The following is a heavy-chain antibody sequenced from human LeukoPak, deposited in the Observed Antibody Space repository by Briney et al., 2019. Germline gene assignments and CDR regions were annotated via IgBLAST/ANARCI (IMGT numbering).Heavy chain of an antibody. CDR1: GGSISSSSYY. J-gene: IGHJ4*02. CDR3: ARLTITIFGVIMMAFDY. Sequence: SETVSLTCTVSGGSISSSSYYWAWIRQPPGKGLEWIGSIDYSGTTYHNPSLKSRVTLFVDTSKNQFSLRLSSVTAADAAVYYCARLTITIFGVIMMAFDYWGQGTQVTVSS. D-gene: IGHD3-3*01. V-gene: IGHV4-39*01. CDR2: IDYSGTT.